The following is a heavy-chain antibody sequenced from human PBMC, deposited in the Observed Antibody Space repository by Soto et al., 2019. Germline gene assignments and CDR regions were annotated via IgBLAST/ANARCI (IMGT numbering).Heavy chain of an antibody. V-gene: IGHV1-69*01. J-gene: IGHJ5*02. CDR3: ARGATHGSSWHFWFDP. CDR2: IIPLFGTT. Sequence: QVQLVQSGAEVRMPGSSVKVSCKASGGTFSTYPINWVRQAPGQGLEWMGGIIPLFGTTNYAQKFKGRVTITADESTSTAYMELSSLRAEDAAVYYCARGATHGSSWHFWFDPWGQGTLVTVSS. D-gene: IGHD6-13*01. CDR1: GGTFSTYP.